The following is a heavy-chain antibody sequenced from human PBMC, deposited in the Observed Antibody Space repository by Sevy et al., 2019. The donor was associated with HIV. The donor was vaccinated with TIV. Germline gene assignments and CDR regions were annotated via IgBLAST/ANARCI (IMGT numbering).Heavy chain of an antibody. V-gene: IGHV3-7*01. CDR3: ARVWCSSTSGYKAPYFDY. Sequence: GGSLRLSCAASGFTFSSYWMSWVRQAPGKGLEWVANIKQDGSEKYYVDSVKGRFTISRDNAKNSLYLQMNSLRAEDTAVYYCARVWCSSTSGYKAPYFDYWGQGTLVTVSS. CDR2: IKQDGSEK. J-gene: IGHJ4*02. D-gene: IGHD2-2*02. CDR1: GFTFSSYW.